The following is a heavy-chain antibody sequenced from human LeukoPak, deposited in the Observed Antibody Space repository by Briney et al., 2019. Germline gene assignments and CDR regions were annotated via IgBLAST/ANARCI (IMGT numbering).Heavy chain of an antibody. V-gene: IGHV4-38-2*02. Sequence: GSLRLSCAASGFTFSSYSMNWIRQPPGKGLEWLGSIYHSGSTYYNPSLKSRVTISVDTSKNQFSLKLSSVTAADTAVYYCAREVSSSYEFDYWGQGTLVTVSS. CDR2: IYHSGST. J-gene: IGHJ4*02. D-gene: IGHD6-6*01. CDR3: AREVSSSYEFDY. CDR1: GFTFSSYS.